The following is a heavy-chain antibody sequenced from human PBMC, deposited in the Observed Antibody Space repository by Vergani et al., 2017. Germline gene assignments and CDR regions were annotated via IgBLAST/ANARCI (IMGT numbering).Heavy chain of an antibody. CDR1: GGSISSGDYY. V-gene: IGHV4-30-4*01. J-gene: IGHJ3*02. CDR3: ARGSDQLLRSFDI. D-gene: IGHD2-2*01. CDR2: IYYSGST. Sequence: QVQLQESGPGLVKPSQTLSLTCTVPGGSISSGDYYWSWIRQPPGKGLEWIVYIYYSGSTYYNPSLKSRVTISVDTSKNQFSLKLSSVTAADTAVYYCARGSDQLLRSFDIWGQGTMVTVSS.